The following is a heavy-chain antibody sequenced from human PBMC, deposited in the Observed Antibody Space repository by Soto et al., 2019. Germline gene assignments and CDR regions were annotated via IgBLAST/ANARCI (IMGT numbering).Heavy chain of an antibody. CDR3: ASRNLADCSGTSGLYYFDY. J-gene: IGHJ4*02. Sequence: EVQLVESGGGLVQPGGSLRLSCAASGFTFSGFTMNWVRKAPGRGLEWVSYISRRGETIYYADSVKGRFTISRDNAENSLYLQMNSLRDEDTAVYYCASRNLADCSGTSGLYYFDYWGQGTLVTVSS. CDR2: ISRRGETI. V-gene: IGHV3-48*02. D-gene: IGHD2-2*01. CDR1: GFTFSGFT.